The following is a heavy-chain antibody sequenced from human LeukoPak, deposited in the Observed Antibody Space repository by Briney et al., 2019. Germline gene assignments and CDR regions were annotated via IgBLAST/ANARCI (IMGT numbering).Heavy chain of an antibody. CDR2: INDIGVHI. J-gene: IGHJ5*02. CDR3: ARGHYGYWFDP. V-gene: IGHV3-21*01. Sequence: GGSLRLSCAASGFIFNKFSMNWVRQAPGTGLERVSSINDIGVHIYYADSVKGRFTISRDNAKNSLYLQMNSLRVEDTAVYYCARGHYGYWFDPWGQGTLVTVSS. CDR1: GFIFNKFS. D-gene: IGHD4-17*01.